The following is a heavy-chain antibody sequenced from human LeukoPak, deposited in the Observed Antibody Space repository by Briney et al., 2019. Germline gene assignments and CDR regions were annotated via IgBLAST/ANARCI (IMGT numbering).Heavy chain of an antibody. CDR1: GYTFTRYE. J-gene: IGHJ4*02. CDR3: ARVDTSNWSLFDY. CDR2: INTNTGNP. Sequence: ASVKVSCKASGYTFTRYEMNWVRQAPGQGLERMGWINTNTGNPTYAQDFSGRFVFSLDTSVNTAYLQISSLKAEDTAVYYCARVDTSNWSLFDYWGQGTLVTVSS. D-gene: IGHD6-13*01. V-gene: IGHV7-4-1*02.